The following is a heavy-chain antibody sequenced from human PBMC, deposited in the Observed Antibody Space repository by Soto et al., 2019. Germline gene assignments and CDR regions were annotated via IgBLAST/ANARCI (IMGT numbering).Heavy chain of an antibody. D-gene: IGHD5-12*01. V-gene: IGHV1-3*01. Sequence: ASVKVSCKASGYTFTSYAMHWVRQAPGQRLEWMGWISAGNGNTKYSQKFQGRVTITRDTSASTAYMELSSLRSEDTAVYYCTSIYSGYDSAHFDYWGQGTLVTVSS. CDR2: ISAGNGNT. CDR3: TSIYSGYDSAHFDY. J-gene: IGHJ4*02. CDR1: GYTFTSYA.